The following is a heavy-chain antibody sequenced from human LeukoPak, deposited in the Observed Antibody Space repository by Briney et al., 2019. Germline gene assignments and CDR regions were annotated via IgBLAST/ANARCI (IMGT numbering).Heavy chain of an antibody. CDR2: IKQDGSEK. CDR3: ARVGRESGIQLWLLYYYYYYYMDV. J-gene: IGHJ6*03. V-gene: IGHV3-7*01. Sequence: GGSLRLSCAASGFTFSNYAMSWVRQAPGKGLEWVANIKQDGSEKYYVDSVKGRFTISRDNAKNSLYLQMNSLRAEDTAVYYCARVGRESGIQLWLLYYYYYYYMDVWGKGTTVTVSS. D-gene: IGHD5-18*01. CDR1: GFTFSNYA.